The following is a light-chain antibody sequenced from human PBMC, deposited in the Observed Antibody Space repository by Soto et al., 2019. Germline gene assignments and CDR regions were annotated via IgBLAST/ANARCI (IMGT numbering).Light chain of an antibody. CDR3: LQYGGSPRS. CDR1: QSVPNNN. V-gene: IGKV3-20*01. CDR2: RAS. J-gene: IGKJ4*01. Sequence: EIVVTQSPGTLSLSPGEGATLSCRASQSVPNNNLCWYQQKAGQAPRLLIYRASNRAAGIPDRFSGSGSGTDFTLTISRLEPEDFSVYYCLQYGGSPRSFGGGTKVEI.